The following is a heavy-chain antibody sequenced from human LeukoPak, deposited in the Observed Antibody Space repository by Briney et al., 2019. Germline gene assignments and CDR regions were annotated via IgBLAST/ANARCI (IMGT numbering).Heavy chain of an antibody. Sequence: GGSLRLSCAASGFTLSSYSMNWVRQAPGKGLEWVSYISSSSTHIYYADSVKGRFTIPRDTARNSLYLQMNSLRAEDTAIYYCARSEHSSSSFDYWGQGTLVTVSS. J-gene: IGHJ4*02. D-gene: IGHD6-6*01. CDR1: GFTLSSYS. V-gene: IGHV3-21*01. CDR3: ARSEHSSSSFDY. CDR2: ISSSSTHI.